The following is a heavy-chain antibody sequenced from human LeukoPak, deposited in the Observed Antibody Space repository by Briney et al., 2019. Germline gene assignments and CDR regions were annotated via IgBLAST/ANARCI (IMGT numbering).Heavy chain of an antibody. J-gene: IGHJ4*02. D-gene: IGHD3-3*01. CDR2: IWYDGSNK. CDR3: AREVRFLAGYYFDY. V-gene: IGHV3-33*01. CDR1: GFTFSSYG. Sequence: GGSLRLSCAASGFTFSSYGMHWVRQAPGKGLEWVAVIWYDGSNKYYADSVKGRFTISRDNSKNTLYLQMNSLRAEDTAVYYCAREVRFLAGYYFDYWGQGALVTVSS.